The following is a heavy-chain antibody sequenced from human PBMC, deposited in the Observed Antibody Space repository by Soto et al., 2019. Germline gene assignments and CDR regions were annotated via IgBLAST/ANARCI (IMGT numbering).Heavy chain of an antibody. Sequence: SVKVSCTASGCTFSIYTISWVRQAPGQGLEWMGRIIPILGIANYAQKFQGRVTITADKSTSTAYMELSSLRSEDTAVYYCARNPGSSWYMHWGQGTLVTVSS. CDR2: IIPILGIA. CDR3: ARNPGSSWYMH. J-gene: IGHJ4*02. V-gene: IGHV1-69*02. D-gene: IGHD6-13*01. CDR1: GCTFSIYT.